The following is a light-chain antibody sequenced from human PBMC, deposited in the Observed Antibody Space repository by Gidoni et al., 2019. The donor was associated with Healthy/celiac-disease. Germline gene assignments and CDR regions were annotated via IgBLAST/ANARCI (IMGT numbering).Light chain of an antibody. CDR1: TGAVTSGHY. V-gene: IGLV7-46*01. Sequence: QAVVTQEPSLSVSPGGTVTLTCGSSTGAVTSGHYPYWFQQKPGQAPRTLIYDTSNKRSWTPARFSGSLFGGKAALTLSGAQPEDEAEYYCLLSYSGALAYVFGTGTKVTVL. J-gene: IGLJ1*01. CDR3: LLSYSGALAYV. CDR2: DTS.